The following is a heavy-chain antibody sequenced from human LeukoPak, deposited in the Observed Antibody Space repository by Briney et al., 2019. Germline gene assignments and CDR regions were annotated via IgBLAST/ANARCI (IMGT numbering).Heavy chain of an antibody. D-gene: IGHD3-10*01. V-gene: IGHV4-59*01. CDR1: GGSIRSYH. J-gene: IGHJ4*02. Sequence: PSETLSLTCTVSGGSIRSYHWSWIRQPPGKGLEWIGYIHYSGSTNYNPSLKSRVTISVDMSKNQFSLKMSSVTGADTGVYYCARAGVTAAYYFDYWGQGTLVTVSS. CDR3: ARAGVTAAYYFDY. CDR2: IHYSGST.